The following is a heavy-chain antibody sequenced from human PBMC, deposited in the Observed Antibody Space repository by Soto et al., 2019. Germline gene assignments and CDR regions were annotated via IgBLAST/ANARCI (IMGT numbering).Heavy chain of an antibody. V-gene: IGHV3-23*01. Sequence: GGSLRLSCAASGFTFSSYAMSWVRQAPGKRLEWVSAISGSGGSTYYADSVKGRFTISRDNYKNTLYLQMNSLRAEDTAVYYCAKEADDIGVVVAATLVGWFDPWGQGTLVTVSS. CDR2: ISGSGGST. J-gene: IGHJ5*02. CDR3: AKEADDIGVVVAATLVGWFDP. CDR1: GFTFSSYA. D-gene: IGHD2-15*01.